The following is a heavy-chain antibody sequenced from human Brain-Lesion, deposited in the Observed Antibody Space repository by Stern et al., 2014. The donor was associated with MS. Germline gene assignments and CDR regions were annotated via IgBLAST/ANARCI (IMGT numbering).Heavy chain of an antibody. J-gene: IGHJ6*02. V-gene: IGHV4-61*02. CDR1: GGSISSGGYY. Sequence: QVQLVQSGPGLVKPSQTLSLSCTVSGGSISSGGYYWSWIRQPAGKGLGWIGRIFNSGSTSYNPSLKSRVTISIDTSKNQFPLRLNSMTAADTAVYYCARGRVVPGFQYYATDVWGQGTTVIVSS. CDR3: ARGRVVPGFQYYATDV. CDR2: IFNSGST. D-gene: IGHD2-2*01.